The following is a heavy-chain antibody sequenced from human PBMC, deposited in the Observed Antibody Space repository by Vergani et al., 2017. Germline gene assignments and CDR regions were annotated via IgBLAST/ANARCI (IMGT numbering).Heavy chain of an antibody. CDR2: IYYSGST. Sequence: QVQLQESGPGLVKPSETLSLTCAVSGYSISSGYYWGWIRQPPGKGLEWIGYIYYSGSTNYNPSLKSRVTISVDTSKNQFSLKLSSVTAADTAVYYCARSPADYYDSSGYISGAFDIWGQGTMVTVSS. D-gene: IGHD3-22*01. CDR1: GYSISSGYY. CDR3: ARSPADYYDSSGYISGAFDI. V-gene: IGHV4-61*01. J-gene: IGHJ3*02.